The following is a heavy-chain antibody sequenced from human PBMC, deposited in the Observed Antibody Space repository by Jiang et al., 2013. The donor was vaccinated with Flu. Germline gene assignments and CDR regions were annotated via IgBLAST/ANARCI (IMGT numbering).Heavy chain of an antibody. D-gene: IGHD2-15*01. Sequence: QLVESGGGLIQPGGSLRLSCTASGFTVSSNYMSWVRQAPGKGLGWVSVIYSGGSTYYADSVKGRFTISRDNSKNMLYLQMDSLRAEDTAVYYCARGGGGRATHYYMDVWGEGTTVTVSS. CDR3: ARGGGGRATHYYMDV. J-gene: IGHJ6*03. V-gene: IGHV3-53*01. CDR2: IYSGGST. CDR1: GFTVSSNY.